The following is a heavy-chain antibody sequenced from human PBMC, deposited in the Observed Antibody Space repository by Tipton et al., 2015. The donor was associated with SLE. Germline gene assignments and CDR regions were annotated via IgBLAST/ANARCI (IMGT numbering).Heavy chain of an antibody. Sequence: PGLVKPSETLSLTCTVSGGSISSYYWSWVRQPPGKGLEWIGYIYYSGSTNYNPSLKSRVTISVDTSKNQFSLKLSSVTAADTAVYYCASSRSAAGPRYFDYWGQGTLVPVSS. CDR3: ASSRSAAGPRYFDY. CDR1: GGSISSYY. V-gene: IGHV4-59*08. CDR2: IYYSGST. J-gene: IGHJ4*02. D-gene: IGHD6-13*01.